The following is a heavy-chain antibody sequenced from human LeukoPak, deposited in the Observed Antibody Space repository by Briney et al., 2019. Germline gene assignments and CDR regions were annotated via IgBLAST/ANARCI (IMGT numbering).Heavy chain of an antibody. CDR2: INPSGGST. CDR3: TRDPEMATILFEY. J-gene: IGHJ4*02. D-gene: IGHD5-24*01. V-gene: IGHV1-2*02. CDR1: GYTFTYYY. Sequence: ASVKVSCKASGYTFTYYYIHWVRQAPGQGLEWMGIINPSGGSTNYAQKFQGRVTMTRDTSISAAYMELSWLRSDDTAVYYCTRDPEMATILFEYWGQGTLVTVSS.